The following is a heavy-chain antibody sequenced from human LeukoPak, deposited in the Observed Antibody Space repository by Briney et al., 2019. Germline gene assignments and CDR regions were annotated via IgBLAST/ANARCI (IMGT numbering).Heavy chain of an antibody. V-gene: IGHV4-34*01. CDR2: INHSGST. Sequence: SETLSLACAVYGGSFSGYYWSWIRQPPGKGLEWIGEINHSGSTNYSPSLKSRVTMSVDTSKNLFSLKVSSVTAADTAVYYCARGRSNYYGMDVWGQGTTVTVSS. CDR3: ARGRSNYYGMDV. CDR1: GGSFSGYY. J-gene: IGHJ6*02. D-gene: IGHD1-26*01.